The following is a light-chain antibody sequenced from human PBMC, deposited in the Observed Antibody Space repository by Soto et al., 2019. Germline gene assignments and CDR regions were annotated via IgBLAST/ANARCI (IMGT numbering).Light chain of an antibody. CDR3: QKYGNSPPFT. Sequence: EIVMTQSPATLSVSPGERATLSCRASQSVSSNLAWYQQKPGQAPRLLIYGASTRATGIPARFSGSGSGTEFTLTISSLQSEDFAVYYCQKYGNSPPFTFGPGTKVDIK. CDR1: QSVSSN. CDR2: GAS. J-gene: IGKJ3*01. V-gene: IGKV3-15*01.